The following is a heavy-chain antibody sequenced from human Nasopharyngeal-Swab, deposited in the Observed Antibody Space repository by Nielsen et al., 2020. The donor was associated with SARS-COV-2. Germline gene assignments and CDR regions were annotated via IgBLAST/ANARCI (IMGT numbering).Heavy chain of an antibody. Sequence: GGSLRLSCAASGFTFSSYWMSWVRQAPGKGLEWVDNIKQDGSEKYYVDSVKGRFTISRDNAKNSLYLQMNSLRAEDTAVYYCARDLHCSGGSCYSYGMDVWGQVTTVTVSS. CDR1: GFTFSSYW. V-gene: IGHV3-7*01. CDR2: IKQDGSEK. CDR3: ARDLHCSGGSCYSYGMDV. J-gene: IGHJ6*02. D-gene: IGHD2-15*01.